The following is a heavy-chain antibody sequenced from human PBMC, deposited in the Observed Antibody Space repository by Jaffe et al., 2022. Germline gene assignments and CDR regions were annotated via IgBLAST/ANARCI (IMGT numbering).Heavy chain of an antibody. D-gene: IGHD3-3*01. CDR2: ISGSGGST. CDR1: GFTFSSYA. V-gene: IGHV3-23*01. Sequence: EVQLLESGGGLVQPGGSLRLSCAASGFTFSSYAMSWVRQAPGKGLEWVSAISGSGGSTYYADSVKGRFTISRDNSKNTLYLQMNSLRAEDTAVYYCAKVATTGLGTYYDFWSGYYTGNYFDYWGQGTLVTVSS. CDR3: AKVATTGLGTYYDFWSGYYTGNYFDY. J-gene: IGHJ4*02.